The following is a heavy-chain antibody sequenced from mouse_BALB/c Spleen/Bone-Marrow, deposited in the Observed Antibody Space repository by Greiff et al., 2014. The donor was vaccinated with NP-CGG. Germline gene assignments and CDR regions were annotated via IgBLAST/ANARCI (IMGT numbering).Heavy chain of an antibody. D-gene: IGHD2-3*01. CDR1: GFNIKDTF. Sequence: VQLQQSGADLVKPGASVKLSCTTSGFNIKDTFMHWVKQRPEQGLEWIGRIDTASGNTNYDPKFQGKATITADTSSNKVSLQLSGLTSEDTAVYYCAHDAPFTYWGQGTLVTVSA. V-gene: IGHV14-3*02. CDR2: IDTASGNT. J-gene: IGHJ3*01. CDR3: AHDAPFTY.